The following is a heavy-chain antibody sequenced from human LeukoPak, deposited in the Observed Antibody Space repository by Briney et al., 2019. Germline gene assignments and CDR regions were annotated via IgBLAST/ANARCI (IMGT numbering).Heavy chain of an antibody. CDR2: IKEDGSVK. D-gene: IGHD6-19*01. J-gene: IGHJ4*02. Sequence: GGSLRLSCAASGFTFNIYWMSWVRQAPGKGLEWVANIKEDGSVKYYVDSVKGRFTISRDDSKNTAYLQMNSLKTEDTAVYYCTRLFPGIAVAGLGYWGQGTLVTVSS. CDR3: TRLFPGIAVAGLGY. CDR1: GFTFNIYW. V-gene: IGHV3-7*03.